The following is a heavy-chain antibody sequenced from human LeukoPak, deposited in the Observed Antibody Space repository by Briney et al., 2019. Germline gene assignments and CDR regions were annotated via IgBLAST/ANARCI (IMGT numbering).Heavy chain of an antibody. J-gene: IGHJ4*02. D-gene: IGHD6-13*01. Sequence: GASVKVSCKASGYTFTSYGITWVRQAPGQGLEWMGWISAYNGNTNYAQKLQGRVTMTTDTSISTAYMELSRLRSDDTAVYYCAREFRIAAAGAPVGYWGQGTLVTVSS. CDR1: GYTFTSYG. CDR2: ISAYNGNT. V-gene: IGHV1-18*01. CDR3: AREFRIAAAGAPVGY.